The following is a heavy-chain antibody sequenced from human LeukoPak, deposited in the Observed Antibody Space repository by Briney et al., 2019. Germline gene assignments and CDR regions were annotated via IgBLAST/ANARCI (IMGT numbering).Heavy chain of an antibody. Sequence: GGSLRLSCAGSGFSFSNYAMSWVRQAPGKGLEWVSIISGSGGRTYYADSVKGWFTISRDNSKNSLYLQMNSLRAEDTAVYYCARDRSSSSWYGGYFDYWGQGTLVTVSS. CDR3: ARDRSSSSWYGGYFDY. CDR1: GFSFSNYA. V-gene: IGHV3-23*01. D-gene: IGHD6-13*01. J-gene: IGHJ4*02. CDR2: ISGSGGRT.